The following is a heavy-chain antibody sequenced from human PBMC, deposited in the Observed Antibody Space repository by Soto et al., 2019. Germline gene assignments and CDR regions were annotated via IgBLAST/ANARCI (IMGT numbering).Heavy chain of an antibody. V-gene: IGHV3-23*01. CDR1: GFTFSSYA. D-gene: IGHD3-22*01. CDR2: ISGSGGST. Sequence: GGSLRLSCAASGFTFSSYAMSWVRQAPGKGLEWVSAISGSGGSTYYADSVKGRFTISRDNSKNTLYLQMNSLRAEDTAVYYCAKDLVYDSSGSYPRGDLHDYWGQGTLVTVSS. CDR3: AKDLVYDSSGSYPRGDLHDY. J-gene: IGHJ4*02.